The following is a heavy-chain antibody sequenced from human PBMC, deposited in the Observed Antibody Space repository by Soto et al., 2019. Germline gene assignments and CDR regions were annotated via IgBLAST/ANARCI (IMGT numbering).Heavy chain of an antibody. CDR3: ARYSSGPGESYGMDV. J-gene: IGHJ6*02. Sequence: GGSLRLSCAASGFTFSSYEMNWVRQAPGKGLEWASYISSSGSTIYYADSVKGRFTISRDNAKNSLYLQMNSLRAEDTAVYYCARYSSGPGESYGMDVWGQGTTVTVSS. D-gene: IGHD6-19*01. CDR1: GFTFSSYE. V-gene: IGHV3-48*03. CDR2: ISSSGSTI.